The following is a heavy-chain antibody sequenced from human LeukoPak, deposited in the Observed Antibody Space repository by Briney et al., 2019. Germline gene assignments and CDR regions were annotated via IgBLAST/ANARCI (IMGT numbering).Heavy chain of an antibody. CDR2: FDPEDGET. CDR3: ATAIPGVVVPAATGGGYYYYMDV. D-gene: IGHD2-2*01. V-gene: IGHV1-24*01. CDR1: GYTLTELS. Sequence: GASVKVSCKVSGYTLTELSMHWVQQAPGKGLEWMGGFDPEDGETIYAQKFQGRVTMTEDTSTDTAYMELSSLRSEDTAVYYCATAIPGVVVPAATGGGYYYYMDVWGKGTTVTVSS. J-gene: IGHJ6*03.